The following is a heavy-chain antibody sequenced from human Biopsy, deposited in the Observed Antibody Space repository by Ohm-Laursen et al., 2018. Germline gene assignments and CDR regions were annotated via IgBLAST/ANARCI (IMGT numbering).Heavy chain of an antibody. V-gene: IGHV3-21*06. D-gene: IGHD3-16*01. J-gene: IGHJ5*01. CDR2: ISASSSYI. CDR1: GVTLSGYA. CDR3: ATELLPPGVGGPWLDS. Sequence: SLRLSCTAFGVTLSGYAMNWVRQAPGKGLEWVSSISASSSYIHYADSVKGRFTVSRDTAKNSLYLQMNSLRAADTAIYYCATELLPPGVGGPWLDSWGQGTPVTVSS.